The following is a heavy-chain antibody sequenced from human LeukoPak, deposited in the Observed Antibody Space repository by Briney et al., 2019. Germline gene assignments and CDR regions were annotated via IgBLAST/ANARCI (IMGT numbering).Heavy chain of an antibody. D-gene: IGHD4-11*01. CDR3: AKDGYSNYVYYYYYMDV. CDR2: ISGSGGST. CDR1: GFTFSSYA. Sequence: GGSLRLSCAASGFTFSSYAMSWVRQAPGKGLEWVSGISGSGGSTYSADSVKGRFNISRDNSKDTLYLQMNSLRAEDTAVYYCAKDGYSNYVYYYYYMDVWGKGTTVTVSS. V-gene: IGHV3-23*01. J-gene: IGHJ6*03.